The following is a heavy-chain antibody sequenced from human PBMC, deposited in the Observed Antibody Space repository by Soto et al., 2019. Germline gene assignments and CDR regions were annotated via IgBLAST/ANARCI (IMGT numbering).Heavy chain of an antibody. CDR3: AIGVDSAKTGY. D-gene: IGHD3-9*01. V-gene: IGHV4-30-4*01. J-gene: IGHJ4*02. CDR2: IYHTGTT. Sequence: QVQLQESGPGLVKPSETLSLTCTVSGGSISSNNHYWSWIRQPPGKGLEYIGYIYHTGTTYYNPSLKSRVTISPDTSRCQFSLKLTSVTAADTAVYYCAIGVDSAKTGYWGQGTLVNVSS. CDR1: GGSISSNNHY.